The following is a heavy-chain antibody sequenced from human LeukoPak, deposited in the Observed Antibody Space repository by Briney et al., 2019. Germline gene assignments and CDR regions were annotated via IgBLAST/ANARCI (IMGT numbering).Heavy chain of an antibody. CDR3: AKGGPTGSNYDF. CDR2: IRGSGGST. V-gene: IGHV3-23*01. CDR1: GFTFDDYA. J-gene: IGHJ4*02. D-gene: IGHD1-26*01. Sequence: GGSLRLSCAASGFTFDDYAMNWVRQAPGKGLEWVSGIRGSGGSTYYADSVKGRFTISRTNSKSTLFLQMNSLRGEDTAVYYCAKGGPTGSNYDFWGQGTLVTVSS.